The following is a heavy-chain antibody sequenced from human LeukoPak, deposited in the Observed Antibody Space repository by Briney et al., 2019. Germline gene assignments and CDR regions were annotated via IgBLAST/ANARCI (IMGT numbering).Heavy chain of an antibody. V-gene: IGHV1-69*01. CDR3: ARGRDDYVWGSYRPNWFDP. D-gene: IGHD3-16*02. J-gene: IGHJ5*02. CDR1: GGTFSSYA. Sequence: GASVKVSCKASGGTFSSYAISWVRQAPGQGLEWMGGIIPIFGTANYAQKFQGRVTITADESTSTAYMELSSQRSEDTAVYYCARGRDDYVWGSYRPNWFDPWGQGTLVTVSS. CDR2: IIPIFGTA.